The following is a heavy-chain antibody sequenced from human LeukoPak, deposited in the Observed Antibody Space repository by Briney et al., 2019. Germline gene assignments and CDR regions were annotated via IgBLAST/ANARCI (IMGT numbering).Heavy chain of an antibody. CDR1: GYSFTSYW. CDR3: ARQGSSSTSWQTIDY. D-gene: IGHD2-2*01. V-gene: IGHV5-51*01. Sequence: PGESLKVSCKGSGYSFTSYWIGGVRQMPGKGLEWMGIIYPGDSDTRYSPSFQGQVTISADKSISTAYLQWSSLKASDTAMYYCARQGSSSTSWQTIDYWGQGTLVTVSS. J-gene: IGHJ4*02. CDR2: IYPGDSDT.